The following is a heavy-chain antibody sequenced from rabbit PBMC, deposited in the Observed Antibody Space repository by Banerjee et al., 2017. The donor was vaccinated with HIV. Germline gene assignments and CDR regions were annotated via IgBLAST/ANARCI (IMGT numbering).Heavy chain of an antibody. CDR2: VIFATSGYP. D-gene: IGHD1-1*01. J-gene: IGHJ5*01. Sequence: QSLEESGGGLVKPGASLTLTCTASGFSFSSSYYMCWVRQAPGKGLEWIASVIFATSGYPYYATWAKGRFTISITSSTTVTLQMTSLTAADTATYFCAREGSSGYEWLDLWGPGTLVTVS. CDR3: AREGSSGYEWLDL. CDR1: GFSFSSSYY. V-gene: IGHV1S40*01.